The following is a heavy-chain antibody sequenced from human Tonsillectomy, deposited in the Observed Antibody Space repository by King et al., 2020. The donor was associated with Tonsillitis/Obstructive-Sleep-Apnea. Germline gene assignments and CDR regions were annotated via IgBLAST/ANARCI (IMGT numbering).Heavy chain of an antibody. CDR2: IRSKAYGGTT. V-gene: IGHV3-49*05. J-gene: IGHJ6*03. CDR1: GFTFGDYA. CDR3: TRDREYSSGWYVLNNYYYYYYMDV. Sequence: VQLVESGGGLVKPGRSLRLPCTASGFTFGDYAMSWFRQAPGKGLEWVGFIRSKAYGGTTEYAASVKGSFTISRDDSKSIAYLQMNSLKTEDTAVYYCTRDREYSSGWYVLNNYYYYYYMDVWGKGTTVTVSS. D-gene: IGHD6-19*01.